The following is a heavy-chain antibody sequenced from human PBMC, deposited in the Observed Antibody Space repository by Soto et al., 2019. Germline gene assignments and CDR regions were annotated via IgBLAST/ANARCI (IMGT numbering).Heavy chain of an antibody. CDR1: GLTFGNYA. CDR2: ISGDSGRT. J-gene: IGHJ2*01. V-gene: IGHV3-23*01. D-gene: IGHD2-21*02. Sequence: EVQLLESGGGLVQPGGSVRLSCAASGLTFGNYAMSWVRQAPGKGLGWVSAISGDSGRTYYADSVKGRLTISRDNSKNPMYLQMNTLRAEDTAVYYCAVTPNCGRDCSAASYWYFDIWGRGTLVTVSS. CDR3: AVTPNCGRDCSAASYWYFDI.